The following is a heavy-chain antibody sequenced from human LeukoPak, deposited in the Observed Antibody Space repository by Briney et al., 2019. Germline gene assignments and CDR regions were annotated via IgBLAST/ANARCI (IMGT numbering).Heavy chain of an antibody. D-gene: IGHD4/OR15-4a*01. CDR2: ISGSGGST. V-gene: IGHV3-23*01. CDR1: GFTFSSYA. J-gene: IGHJ6*02. CDR3: ARDLTSSLYYYYYGMDV. Sequence: GGSLRLSCAASGFTFSSYAMSWVRQAPGKGLEWVSAISGSGGSTYYADSVKGRFTISRDNAKNSLYLQMNSLRAEDTAVYYCARDLTSSLYYYYYGMDVWGQGTTVTVSS.